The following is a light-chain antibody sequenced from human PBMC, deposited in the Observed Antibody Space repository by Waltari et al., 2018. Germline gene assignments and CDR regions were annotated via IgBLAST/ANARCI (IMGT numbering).Light chain of an antibody. J-gene: IGLJ2*01. CDR3: SSYTSVTTFVV. CDR1: TDYIGHFYL. V-gene: IGLV2-14*03. Sequence: QSALTQPASVAGSPGPSITIACTGTTDYIGHFYLVSWYPQRPGTAPKLSIYDVNKRPSGVSNRFYGSKSGNTASLTISGLQAEDGADYYCSSYTSVTTFVVFGGGTKLTVL. CDR2: DVN.